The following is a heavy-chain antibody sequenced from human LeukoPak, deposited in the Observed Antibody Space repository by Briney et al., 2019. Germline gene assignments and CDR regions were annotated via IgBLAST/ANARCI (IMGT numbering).Heavy chain of an antibody. CDR2: ISAYNGNT. J-gene: IGHJ4*02. Sequence: ASVKVSCKASGGTFSSYAISWVRQAPGQGLEWMGWISAYNGNTNYAQKLQGRVTMTTDTSTSTAYMELRSLRSDDTAVYYCAREVGYCSGGSCHTGALDYWGQGTLVTVSS. V-gene: IGHV1-18*01. D-gene: IGHD2-15*01. CDR1: GGTFSSYA. CDR3: AREVGYCSGGSCHTGALDY.